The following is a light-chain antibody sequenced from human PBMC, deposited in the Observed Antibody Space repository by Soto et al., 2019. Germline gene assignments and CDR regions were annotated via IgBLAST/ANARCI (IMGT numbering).Light chain of an antibody. V-gene: IGLV2-14*01. CDR3: SSYTSSSTRNVV. CDR2: DVS. J-gene: IGLJ2*01. CDR1: SSDVGGYNY. Sequence: QSALTQPASVSGSPGQSITISCTGTSSDVGGYNYVSWYQQRPGKAPKLMIYDVSNRPSGVSNRFSGSKSGNTASLTISGLQAEDEADYYCSSYTSSSTRNVVFGGGTKLTVL.